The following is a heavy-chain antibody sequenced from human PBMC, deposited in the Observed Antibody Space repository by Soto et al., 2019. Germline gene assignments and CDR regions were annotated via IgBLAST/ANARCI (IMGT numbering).Heavy chain of an antibody. CDR2: VYYSGTT. D-gene: IGHD4-17*01. J-gene: IGHJ4*02. Sequence: QVQLQESGPGLLKPSETLSLTCSVSGGSVSDKTYYWSWIRQPPGKRLEWIGYVYYSGTTNYNPSLESRLTNSVDLSTNRFSLRLSSVTTAHTALYYGVRTTAGPNTLRARDIFDYWGQGNMVTLSS. CDR1: GGSVSDKTYY. CDR3: VRTTAGPNTLRARDIFDY. V-gene: IGHV4-61*01.